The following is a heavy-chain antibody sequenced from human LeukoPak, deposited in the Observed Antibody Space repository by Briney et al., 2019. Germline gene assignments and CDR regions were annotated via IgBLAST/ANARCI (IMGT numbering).Heavy chain of an antibody. J-gene: IGHJ6*03. Sequence: ASVKVSCKTSGYTFTSYGISWVRQAPGQGLEWMGWISAYNGNTNYAQKVQGRVTMTTDTSTSTAYMELRSLRSDDTAVYYCATTSPSKHHQFHFMDVWGKGTTVIISS. CDR3: ATTSPSKHHQFHFMDV. CDR1: GYTFTSYG. D-gene: IGHD1/OR15-1a*01. V-gene: IGHV1-18*01. CDR2: ISAYNGNT.